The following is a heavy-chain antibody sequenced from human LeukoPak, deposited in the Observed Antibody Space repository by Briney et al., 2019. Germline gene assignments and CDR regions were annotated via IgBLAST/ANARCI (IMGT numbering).Heavy chain of an antibody. CDR2: ISAYNGNT. CDR1: GYTFTSYG. Sequence: ASVKVSCKASGYTFTSYGISWVRQAPGQGLEWMGWISAYNGNTNYAQELQGRVTMTTDTSTSTAYMELRSLRSDDTAVYYCARNGRLLWFGELLEEGDYFDYWGQGTLVTVSS. D-gene: IGHD3-10*01. V-gene: IGHV1-18*01. J-gene: IGHJ4*02. CDR3: ARNGRLLWFGELLEEGDYFDY.